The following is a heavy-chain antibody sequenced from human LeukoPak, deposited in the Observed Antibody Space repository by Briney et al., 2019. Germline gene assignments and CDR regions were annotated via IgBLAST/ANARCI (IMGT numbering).Heavy chain of an antibody. CDR3: AKEAAVAGQYYYYYYMDV. V-gene: IGHV3-9*03. CDR2: ISWNSGSI. D-gene: IGHD6-19*01. CDR1: GFTFDDYA. J-gene: IGHJ6*03. Sequence: GGSLRLSCAASGFTFDDYAMHWVRQAPGKGLEWVSGISWNSGSIGYADSVKGRFTISRDNAKNSLYLQMNSLRAEDMALCYCAKEAAVAGQYYYYYYMDVWGKGTTVTVSS.